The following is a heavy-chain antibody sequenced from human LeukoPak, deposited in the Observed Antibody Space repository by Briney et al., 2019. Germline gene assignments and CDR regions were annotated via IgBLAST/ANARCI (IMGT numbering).Heavy chain of an antibody. Sequence: SETLSLTCTVSGGSISSYYWSWIRQPPGKGLEWIGYIYYSGSTNYNPSLKSRVTISVDTSKNQFSLKLSSVTAADTAVYYCARRSTRDSAPFDYWGQGTLVTVSS. CDR1: GGSISSYY. D-gene: IGHD1-26*01. CDR3: ARRSTRDSAPFDY. CDR2: IYYSGST. V-gene: IGHV4-59*08. J-gene: IGHJ4*02.